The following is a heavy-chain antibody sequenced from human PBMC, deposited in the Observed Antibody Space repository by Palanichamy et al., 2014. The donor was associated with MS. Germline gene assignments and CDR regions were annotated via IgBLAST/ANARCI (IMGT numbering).Heavy chain of an antibody. D-gene: IGHD3-22*01. Sequence: QVQLVESGEAWSSLGGSLRLSCAASGFTFSSYAMHWVRQAPGKGLEWVAVISYDGSNKYYADSVKGRFTISRDNSKNTLYLQMNSLRAGDTAVYYCAREGYYDSSGRGSWDYWGQGTLVTVSS. V-gene: IGHV3-30-3*01. CDR1: GFTFSSYA. CDR2: ISYDGSNK. CDR3: AREGYYDSSGRGSWDY. J-gene: IGHJ4*02.